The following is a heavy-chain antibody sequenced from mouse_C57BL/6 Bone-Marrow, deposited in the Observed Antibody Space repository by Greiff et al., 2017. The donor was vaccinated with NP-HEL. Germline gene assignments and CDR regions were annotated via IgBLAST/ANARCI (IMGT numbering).Heavy chain of an antibody. CDR3: ARFPYGYDGY. D-gene: IGHD2-2*01. V-gene: IGHV1-82*01. CDR1: GYAFSSSW. CDR2: IYPGDGDT. Sequence: QVQLQQSGPELVKPGASVKISCKASGYAFSSSWMNWVKQRPGKGLEWIGRIYPGDGDTNYNGKFKGKATLTADKSSSTAYMQLSSLTSEDSAVYFCARFPYGYDGYWGQGTLVTVSA. J-gene: IGHJ3*01.